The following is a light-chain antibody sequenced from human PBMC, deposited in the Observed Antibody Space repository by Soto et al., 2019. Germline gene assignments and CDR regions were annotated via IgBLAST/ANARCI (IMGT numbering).Light chain of an antibody. V-gene: IGLV2-14*01. Sequence: QSALTQPASVSGSPGQSITISCTGTSSDVGDYNYVSWYRQHPGNAPKLIIYEVTERPSGVSSRFSGSKSGNTASLTISGLQAEDEADYYCCSYSDTNTYVFGSGTKLTVL. CDR3: CSYSDTNTYV. CDR1: SSDVGDYNY. CDR2: EVT. J-gene: IGLJ1*01.